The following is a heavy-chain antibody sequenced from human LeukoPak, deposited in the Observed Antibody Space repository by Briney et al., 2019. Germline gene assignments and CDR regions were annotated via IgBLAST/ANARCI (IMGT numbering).Heavy chain of an antibody. J-gene: IGHJ4*02. CDR2: IYYSGST. CDR3: ARMGAVGNFDY. CDR1: GGSISSYY. Sequence: SETLSLTCTVSGGSISSYYWSWIRQPPGKGLEWIGYIYYSGSTNYNPSLKSRVTISVDTSKNQFSRKLSSVTAADTAVYYCARMGAVGNFDYWGQGTLVTVSS. V-gene: IGHV4-59*01. D-gene: IGHD4-23*01.